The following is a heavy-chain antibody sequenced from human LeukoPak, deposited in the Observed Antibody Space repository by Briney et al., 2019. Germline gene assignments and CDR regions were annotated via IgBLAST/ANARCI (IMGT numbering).Heavy chain of an antibody. CDR3: ARARGRDGYNYAYY. CDR1: GGSISSYY. J-gene: IGHJ4*02. CDR2: IYYSGST. V-gene: IGHV4-59*07. D-gene: IGHD5-24*01. Sequence: PSDTLSLNCTVSGGSISSYYWSWIRQPPGKGLEWIGYIYYSGSTNYNPSLKSRVTISVDTSKNQFSLKLSSVTAADTAVYYCARARGRDGYNYAYYWGQGTLVTVSS.